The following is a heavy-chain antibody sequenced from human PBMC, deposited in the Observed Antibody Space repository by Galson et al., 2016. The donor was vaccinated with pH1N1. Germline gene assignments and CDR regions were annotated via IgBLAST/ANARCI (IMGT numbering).Heavy chain of an antibody. CDR2: IYPGDSDT. V-gene: IGHV5-51*03. J-gene: IGHJ5*02. CDR1: GYSFTSYW. CDR3: ARQGRDPMVPGWFDP. Sequence: QSGAEVKKPGESLKISCKGSGYSFTSYWIGWVRQMPGKGLEWLGIIYPGDSDTRYRPSFQGQVTISADKSIRTAYLQWSSLKAPDTAMYYCARQGRDPMVPGWFDPWDQGTLVTVSS. D-gene: IGHD4/OR15-4a*01.